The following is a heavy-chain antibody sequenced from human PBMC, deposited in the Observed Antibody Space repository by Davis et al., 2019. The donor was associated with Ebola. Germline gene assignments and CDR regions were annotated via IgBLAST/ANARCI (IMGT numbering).Heavy chain of an antibody. J-gene: IGHJ4*02. V-gene: IGHV3-30*02. CDR3: AKDWADRAIDS. CDR1: GFIFSNYG. CDR2: IRFDGSDK. Sequence: PGGSLRLSCAASGFIFSNYGMHWVRQAPGKGLEWVAFIRFDGSDKYYGDSVKGRFTISRDNSKDTLYLQMNGLRPQDTAVYYCAKDWADRAIDSWGQGTLVTVSS. D-gene: IGHD3-16*01.